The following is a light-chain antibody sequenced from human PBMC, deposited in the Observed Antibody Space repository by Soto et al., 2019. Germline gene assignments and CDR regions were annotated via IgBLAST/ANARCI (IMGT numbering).Light chain of an antibody. CDR2: KAS. J-gene: IGKJ1*01. Sequence: DIQMTQSPSTLSASVVERVTITCRASQSISSWLAWYQQKPGKAPKLLIYKASSLESGVPSRFSGSGSGTEFTLTISSLQPDDFATYYCQQYNSYSPWTFGQGTKVDIK. CDR1: QSISSW. V-gene: IGKV1-5*03. CDR3: QQYNSYSPWT.